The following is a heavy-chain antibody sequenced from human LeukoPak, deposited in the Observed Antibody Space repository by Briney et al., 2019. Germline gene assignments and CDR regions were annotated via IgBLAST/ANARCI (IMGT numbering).Heavy chain of an antibody. Sequence: GGSLRLSCAASGFTFSSYAMSWVRQAPGKGLEWVSAISGSGGSTYYADSVKGRFTISRDNSKNTLYLRMNSLRAEDTAVYYCAKGPYDILTGYYLYFDYWGQGTLVTVSS. CDR1: GFTFSSYA. V-gene: IGHV3-23*01. J-gene: IGHJ4*02. CDR3: AKGPYDILTGYYLYFDY. CDR2: ISGSGGST. D-gene: IGHD3-9*01.